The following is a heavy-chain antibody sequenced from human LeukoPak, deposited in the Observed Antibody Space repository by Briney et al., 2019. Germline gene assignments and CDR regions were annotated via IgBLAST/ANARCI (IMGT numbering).Heavy chain of an antibody. J-gene: IGHJ4*02. D-gene: IGHD5/OR15-5a*01. Sequence: SETLSLTCTVSGGSISSGDYYWSWIRQPPGKGLEWIGYIYYSGSTYYNPSLKSRVTISVDTSKNQVSLKLSSVTAADTAVYYCARGSVSTSLFTPLIDYWGQGTLVTVSS. CDR2: IYYSGST. CDR1: GGSISSGDYY. CDR3: ARGSVSTSLFTPLIDY. V-gene: IGHV4-30-4*01.